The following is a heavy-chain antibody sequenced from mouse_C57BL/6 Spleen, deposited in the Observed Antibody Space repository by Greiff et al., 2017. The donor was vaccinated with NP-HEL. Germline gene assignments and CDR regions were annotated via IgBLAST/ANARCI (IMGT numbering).Heavy chain of an antibody. CDR3: ARATMVKGWFAY. J-gene: IGHJ3*01. D-gene: IGHD2-2*01. V-gene: IGHV1-66*01. CDR1: GYSFTSYY. Sequence: QVQLKQSGPELVKPGASVKISCKASGYSFTSYYIPWVKQRPGQGLEWIGWIYPGSGNTKYNEKFKGKATLTADTSSSTAYMQLSSLTSEDSAVYYCARATMVKGWFAYWGQGTLVTVSA. CDR2: IYPGSGNT.